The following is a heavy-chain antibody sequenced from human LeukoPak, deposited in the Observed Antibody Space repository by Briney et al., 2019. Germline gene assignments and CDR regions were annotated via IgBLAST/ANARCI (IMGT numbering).Heavy chain of an antibody. Sequence: ASVKVSCKASGYTFTSYGISWVRQAPGQGLEWLGWINPNSGGTNYAQKFQGRVTMTRDTSISTAYMELSRLRSDDTAVYYCARRKKRYYDSSGYYYDPYYFDYWGQGTLVTVSS. CDR3: ARRKKRYYDSSGYYYDPYYFDY. D-gene: IGHD3-22*01. CDR2: INPNSGGT. J-gene: IGHJ4*02. CDR1: GYTFTSYG. V-gene: IGHV1-2*02.